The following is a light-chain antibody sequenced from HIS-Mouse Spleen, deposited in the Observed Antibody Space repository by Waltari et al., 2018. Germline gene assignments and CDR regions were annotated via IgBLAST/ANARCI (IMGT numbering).Light chain of an antibody. CDR2: WAS. CDR1: QSVLYSSNNKNY. CDR3: QQYYSTLWA. V-gene: IGKV4-1*01. J-gene: IGKJ1*01. Sequence: DIAMTQSPDSLAASLGERATINCKSSQSVLYSSNNKNYLAWYQQKPGQPPKLLIYWASTRESGVPDRFGGSGSGTDFTLTISSLQAEDVAVYYCQQYYSTLWAFGQGTKVEIK.